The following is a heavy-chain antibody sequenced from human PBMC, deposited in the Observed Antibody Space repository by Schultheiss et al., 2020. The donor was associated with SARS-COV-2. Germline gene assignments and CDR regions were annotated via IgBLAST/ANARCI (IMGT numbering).Heavy chain of an antibody. Sequence: SETLSLTCAVYGGSFSGYYWSWIRQPPGKGLEWIGEINHSGSTNYNPSLKSRVTISVDTSKNQFSLKLSSVTAADTAVYYCAREGKEVGDIVVVPAAIQSNWNYLDYWGQGTLVTVSS. CDR3: AREGKEVGDIVVVPAAIQSNWNYLDY. J-gene: IGHJ4*02. D-gene: IGHD2-2*02. V-gene: IGHV4-34*01. CDR1: GGSFSGYY. CDR2: INHSGST.